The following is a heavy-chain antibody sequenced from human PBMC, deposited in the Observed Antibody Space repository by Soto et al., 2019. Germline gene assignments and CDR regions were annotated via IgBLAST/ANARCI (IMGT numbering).Heavy chain of an antibody. CDR1: GGSIISVGSY. CDR2: IYYSGSA. CDR3: ARSPYYYDSSGYYYTAFDI. Sequence: SETLSLTCTVSGGSIISVGSYWSWIRQHPEKGLEWIGYIYYSGSAYYNPSLKSRVTMSVDTSKNQFSLKLSSLTAADTAVYYCARSPYYYDSSGYYYTAFDIWGQGTMVTVSS. V-gene: IGHV4-31*03. J-gene: IGHJ3*02. D-gene: IGHD3-22*01.